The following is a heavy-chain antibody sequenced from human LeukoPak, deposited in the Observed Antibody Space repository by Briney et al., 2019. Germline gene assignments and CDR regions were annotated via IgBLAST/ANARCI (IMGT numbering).Heavy chain of an antibody. D-gene: IGHD3-22*01. V-gene: IGHV3-23*01. CDR1: GFTFSSYA. J-gene: IGHJ4*02. Sequence: GGSLRLSCAAPGFTFSSYAMSWVRQAPGKGLEWVSAISGSGGSTYYADSVKGRFTISRDNSKNTLYLQMNSLRAEDTAVYYCAKDNYYDSSGYYYWGQGTLVTVSS. CDR2: ISGSGGST. CDR3: AKDNYYDSSGYYY.